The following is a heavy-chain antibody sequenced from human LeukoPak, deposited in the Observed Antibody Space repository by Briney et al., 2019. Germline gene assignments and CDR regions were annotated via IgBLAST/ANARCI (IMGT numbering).Heavy chain of an antibody. J-gene: IGHJ4*02. CDR2: INPNSGGT. Sequence: ASLKVSCRASGYTFTAYYMHWVRQAPGQGLEWMGRINPNSGGTNYAQKFQGRVTMTRDTSISTAYMELSRLRSDDTAVYYCARVGSTVTTSFDYWGQGTLVTVSS. CDR1: GYTFTAYY. D-gene: IGHD4-17*01. V-gene: IGHV1-2*06. CDR3: ARVGSTVTTSFDY.